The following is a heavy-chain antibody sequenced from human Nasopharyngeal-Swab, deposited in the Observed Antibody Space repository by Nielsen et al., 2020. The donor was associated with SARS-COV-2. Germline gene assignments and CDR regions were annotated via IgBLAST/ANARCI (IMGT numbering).Heavy chain of an antibody. Sequence: SETLSLTCDVSGGSISTNSYDWAWVRQPPGKGLEWIGSIFHSDYTNYNPSLESRVTISIDTSKNQFSLKVTSVTAADTAVYYCARDGGCGGDCGGYSMDVWGQGTTVTVSS. CDR3: ARDGGCGGDCGGYSMDV. CDR1: GGSISTNSYD. V-gene: IGHV4-39*07. J-gene: IGHJ6*02. CDR2: IFHSDYT. D-gene: IGHD2-21*02.